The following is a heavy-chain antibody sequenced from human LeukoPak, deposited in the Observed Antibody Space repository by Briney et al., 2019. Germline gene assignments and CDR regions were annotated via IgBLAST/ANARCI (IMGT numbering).Heavy chain of an antibody. CDR2: ISAYNGNT. V-gene: IGHV1-18*01. D-gene: IGHD3-3*01. J-gene: IGHJ6*02. CDR3: ASDRRPGGYYDFWSGQFHPNKYGMDV. CDR1: GYTFTSYG. Sequence: GASVKVSCKASGYTFTSYGISWVRQAPGQGLEWMGWISAYNGNTNYAQKLQGRATMTTDTSTSTAYMELRSLRSDDTAVYYCASDRRPGGYYDFWSGQFHPNKYGMDVWGQGTTVTVSS.